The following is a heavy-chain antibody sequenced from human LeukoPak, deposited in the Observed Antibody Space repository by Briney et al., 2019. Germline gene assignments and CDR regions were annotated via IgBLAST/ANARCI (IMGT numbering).Heavy chain of an antibody. CDR2: IYTSGST. CDR3: ASGYSSGWSQYYY. J-gene: IGHJ4*02. CDR1: AVSLRFGSYY. D-gene: IGHD6-19*01. Sequence: SETLSLTCTVSAVSLRFGSYYWSWIRQPAGKGLEWIGRIYTSGSTNYNPSLKSRVTISVDTSKNQFSLKLSSVTATDTAVYYCASGYSSGWSQYYYWGQGTLVTVSS. V-gene: IGHV4-61*02.